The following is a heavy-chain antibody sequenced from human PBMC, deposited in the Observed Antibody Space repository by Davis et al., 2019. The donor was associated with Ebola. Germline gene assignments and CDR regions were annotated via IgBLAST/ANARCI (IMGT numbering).Heavy chain of an antibody. CDR1: GFTFSSYD. J-gene: IGHJ4*02. D-gene: IGHD6-6*01. CDR3: ARDLGIAARFDY. V-gene: IGHV3-13*01. CDR2: IGTAGDT. Sequence: GESLKISCAASGFTFSSYDMHWVRQATGKGLEWVSAIGTAGDTYYPGSVKGRFTISRENAKNTLYLQMSSLRAEDTAVYYCARDLGIAARFDYWGQGTLVTVSS.